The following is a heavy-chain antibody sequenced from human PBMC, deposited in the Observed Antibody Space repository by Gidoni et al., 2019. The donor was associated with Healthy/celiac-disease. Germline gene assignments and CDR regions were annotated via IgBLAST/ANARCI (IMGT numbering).Heavy chain of an antibody. V-gene: IGHV4-39*01. J-gene: IGHJ6*02. D-gene: IGHD3-3*01. CDR2: IYYSGST. CDR3: ARGLVILEWLGVDGMDV. Sequence: QLQLQESGPGLVKPSESLSLTCTVSGGSIGSSSYDWGWLRQPPGKGLEWIGSIYYSGSTYYNPSLKSRVTISVDTSKNQFSRKLSSVTAADTAVYYCARGLVILEWLGVDGMDVWGQGTTVTVSS. CDR1: GGSIGSSSYD.